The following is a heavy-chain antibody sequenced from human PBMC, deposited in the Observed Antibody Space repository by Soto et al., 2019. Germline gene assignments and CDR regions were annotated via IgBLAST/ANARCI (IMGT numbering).Heavy chain of an antibody. D-gene: IGHD3-3*01. Sequence: XXSLRLSCAASGFTFSSYAMSWVRQAPGKGLEWVSAISGSGGSTYYADSVKGRFTISRDNSKNTLYLQMNSLRAEDTTVYYCAKIRFFGVVIIRWFDPWGQGTLVTVSS. CDR2: ISGSGGST. V-gene: IGHV3-23*01. CDR1: GFTFSSYA. CDR3: AKIRFFGVVIIRWFDP. J-gene: IGHJ5*02.